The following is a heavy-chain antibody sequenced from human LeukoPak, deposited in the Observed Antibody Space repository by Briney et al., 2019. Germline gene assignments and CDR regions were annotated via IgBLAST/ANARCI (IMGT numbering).Heavy chain of an antibody. V-gene: IGHV1-2*02. D-gene: IGHD2-15*01. CDR2: INPNIGGT. J-gene: IGHJ4*02. Sequence: ASVNVSCKASGYIFTASYIHWVRQAPRQGLEWMGWINPNIGGTSFAKKFRGRVTLTRDTSITTTYLELTGLRSDDTAVYFCARGDCSGVSCYSVDSWGQGTLVTVSS. CDR3: ARGDCSGVSCYSVDS. CDR1: GYIFTASY.